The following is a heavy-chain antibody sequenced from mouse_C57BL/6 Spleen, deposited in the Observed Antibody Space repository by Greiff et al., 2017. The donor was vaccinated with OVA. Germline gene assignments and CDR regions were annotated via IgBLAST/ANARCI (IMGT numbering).Heavy chain of an antibody. CDR1: GYTFTSYW. CDR2: IHPNSGST. D-gene: IGHD2-3*01. CDR3: ARERDGYYYFDY. V-gene: IGHV1-64*01. Sequence: QVQLQQPGAELVKPGASVKMSCKASGYTFTSYWITWVKQRPGQGLEWIGMIHPNSGSTNYNEKFKSKATLTVDKSSSTAYMQLSSLTSEDSAVYYCARERDGYYYFDYWGQGTTLTVSS. J-gene: IGHJ2*01.